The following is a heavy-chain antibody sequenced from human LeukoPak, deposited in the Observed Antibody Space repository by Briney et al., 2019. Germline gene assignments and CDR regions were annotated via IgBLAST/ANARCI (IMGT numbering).Heavy chain of an antibody. D-gene: IGHD3-22*01. J-gene: IGHJ4*02. CDR2: MNPNSGNT. Sequence: GASVKVSCKASGYTFTSYGISWVRQAPGQGLEWMGWMNPNSGNTGYAQKFQGRVTITRNTSISTAYMELSSLRSEDTALYYCARRGDYYDSSGYYYVYNYWGQGTLVTVSS. V-gene: IGHV1-8*03. CDR1: GYTFTSYG. CDR3: ARRGDYYDSSGYYYVYNY.